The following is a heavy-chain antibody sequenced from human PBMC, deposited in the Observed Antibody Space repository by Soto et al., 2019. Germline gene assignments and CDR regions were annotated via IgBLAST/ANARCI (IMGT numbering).Heavy chain of an antibody. V-gene: IGHV5-51*01. CDR1: GYSFTSYW. CDR3: ARLAYCGGDCYPHWFDP. D-gene: IGHD2-21*02. Sequence: GESLKISCKGSGYSFTSYWIGWVRQMPGKGLEWMGIIYPGDSDTRYSPSFQGQVTISADKSISTAYLQWSSLKASDTAMYYCARLAYCGGDCYPHWFDPWGQGTQVTVSS. CDR2: IYPGDSDT. J-gene: IGHJ5*02.